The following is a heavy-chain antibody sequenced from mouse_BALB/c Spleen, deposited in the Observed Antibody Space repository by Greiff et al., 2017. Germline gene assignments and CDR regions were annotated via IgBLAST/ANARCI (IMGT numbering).Heavy chain of an antibody. D-gene: IGHD2-1*01. CDR3: ARGGYYGNPDY. Sequence: VQLQQSGAELVRPGTSVKVSCKASGYAFTNYLIEWVKQRPGQGLEWIGVINPGSGGTNYNEKFKGKATLTADKSSSTAYMQLSSLTSDDSAVYYCARGGYYGNPDYWGQGTTLTVSS. V-gene: IGHV1-54*01. CDR1: GYAFTNYL. CDR2: INPGSGGT. J-gene: IGHJ2*01.